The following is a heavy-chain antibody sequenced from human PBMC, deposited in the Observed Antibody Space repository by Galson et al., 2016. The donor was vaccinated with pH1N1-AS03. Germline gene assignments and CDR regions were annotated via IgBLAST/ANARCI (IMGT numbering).Heavy chain of an antibody. CDR3: ARESTGTEHIVVVTGRYGYYYMDV. CDR1: GFTINNNY. J-gene: IGHJ6*03. D-gene: IGHD2-21*02. CDR2: INQDENEK. V-gene: IGHV3-7*03. Sequence: SLRLSCAASGFTINNNYMSWVRQAPGKGLEWVANINQDENEKYCVDSVKGRFTISRDNAKNSLYLEMNSLRAEDTALYYCARESTGTEHIVVVTGRYGYYYMDVWGKGTTVTVSS.